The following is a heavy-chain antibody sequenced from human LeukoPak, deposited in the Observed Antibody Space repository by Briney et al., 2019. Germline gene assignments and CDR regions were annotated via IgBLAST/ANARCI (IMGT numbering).Heavy chain of an antibody. CDR1: GFTFSSYA. D-gene: IGHD3-16*02. V-gene: IGHV3-23*01. J-gene: IGHJ6*02. Sequence: GGSLRLSCAASGFTFSSYAMSWVRQAPGKGLEWVSAISGSGGSTYYADSVKGRFTISRDNSKNTLYLQMNSLRAEDTAVYYCARVERLRLGELSAPWAIDVWGQGTTVTVSS. CDR2: ISGSGGST. CDR3: ARVERLRLGELSAPWAIDV.